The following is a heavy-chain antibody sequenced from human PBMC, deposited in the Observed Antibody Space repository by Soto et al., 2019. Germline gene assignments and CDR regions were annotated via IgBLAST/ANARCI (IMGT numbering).Heavy chain of an antibody. V-gene: IGHV4-34*01. CDR2: INHSGST. CDR3: AREGIQLWLRPYGMDV. J-gene: IGHJ6*02. CDR1: GGSFSGYY. D-gene: IGHD5-18*01. Sequence: SETMSLTCAVYGGSFSGYYWSWIRQPPGKGLEWIGEINHSGSTNYNPSLKSRVTISVDTSKNQFSLKLSSVTAAATAVYYCAREGIQLWLRPYGMDVWGQGTTVTVSS.